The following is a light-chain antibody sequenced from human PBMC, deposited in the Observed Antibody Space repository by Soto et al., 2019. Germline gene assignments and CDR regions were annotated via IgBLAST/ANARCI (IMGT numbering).Light chain of an antibody. J-gene: IGKJ1*01. V-gene: IGKV1-5*01. CDR1: HGIGGC. CDR2: AAS. CDR3: QQYGSSPRT. Sequence: DLQMTQSPSTLSASVGDRVTITCRASHGIGGCLAWYQQEPGKAPKLLIYAASTLQSGVPSRFSGSGSGTDFTLTISRLEPEDFAVFYCQQYGSSPRTFGQGTKVDI.